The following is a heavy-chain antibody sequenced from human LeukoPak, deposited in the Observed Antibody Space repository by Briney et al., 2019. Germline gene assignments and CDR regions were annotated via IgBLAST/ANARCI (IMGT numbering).Heavy chain of an antibody. CDR1: GYSFTTYW. Sequence: HGESLKISCKASGYSFTTYWIAWVRQMPGKGLEWMVMIYPGDSDTRYSPSFQGQITISVDKSISIAYLQWSSLKASDTAMYYCARLLQGVAGTWGYWGQGTLVTV. V-gene: IGHV5-51*01. J-gene: IGHJ4*02. CDR2: IYPGDSDT. CDR3: ARLLQGVAGTWGY. D-gene: IGHD6-19*01.